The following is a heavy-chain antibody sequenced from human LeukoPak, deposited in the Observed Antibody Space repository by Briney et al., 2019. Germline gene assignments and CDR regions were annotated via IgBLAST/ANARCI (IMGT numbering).Heavy chain of an antibody. CDR3: ARGPSIRYFDWLLPPPFGYFDY. V-gene: IGHV4-61*02. J-gene: IGHJ4*02. CDR1: GGSISSGSYY. CDR2: IYTSGRT. Sequence: SQTLSLTCTVSGGSISSGSYYWSWIRQPAGKGLEWIGRIYTSGRTSYNPSLKSRVTISVDTSKNQFSLKLSSVTAADTAVYYCARGPSIRYFDWLLPPPFGYFDYWGQGTLVTVSS. D-gene: IGHD3-9*01.